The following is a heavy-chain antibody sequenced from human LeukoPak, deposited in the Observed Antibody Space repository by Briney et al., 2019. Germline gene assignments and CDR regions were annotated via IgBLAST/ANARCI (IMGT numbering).Heavy chain of an antibody. Sequence: ASVKVSCKASGYTFTGYYMHWVRQAPGQGLEWMGWINPNSGGTNYAQKFQGRVTMTRDTSISTAYMELSRLRSDDTAVYYCARDDSYHHNYDSSGYYELPSWFDPWGQGTLVTVSS. CDR2: INPNSGGT. J-gene: IGHJ5*02. CDR1: GYTFTGYY. CDR3: ARDDSYHHNYDSSGYYELPSWFDP. V-gene: IGHV1-2*02. D-gene: IGHD3-22*01.